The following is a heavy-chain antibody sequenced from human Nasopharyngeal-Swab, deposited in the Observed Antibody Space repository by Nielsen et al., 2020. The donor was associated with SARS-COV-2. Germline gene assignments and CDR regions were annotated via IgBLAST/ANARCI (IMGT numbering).Heavy chain of an antibody. Sequence: GRSLRLSCTASGFMFSSFYMEWVRQAPGKGLVWVSRINFDGNDAQYADSVKGRFTISRDNARSTLYLQLNSLRGEDTALYFCARDVGGATDFRGQGTLVTVSS. CDR3: ARDVGGATDF. CDR1: GFMFSSFY. D-gene: IGHD3-10*01. CDR2: INFDGNDA. J-gene: IGHJ4*02. V-gene: IGHV3-74*01.